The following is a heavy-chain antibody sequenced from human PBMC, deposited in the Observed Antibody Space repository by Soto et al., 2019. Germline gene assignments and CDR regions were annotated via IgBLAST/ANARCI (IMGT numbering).Heavy chain of an antibody. Sequence: PSETLSLTCAVSGGSISSGGYSWSWIRQPPGKGLEWIGYMYHSGSTYYNPSLKSRVTISIDRSKNQFSLKLSSVTAADTAVYYCAGGDRDKYYFDYWGQGTLVTVSS. V-gene: IGHV4-30-2*01. J-gene: IGHJ4*02. CDR3: AGGDRDKYYFDY. CDR1: GGSISSGGYS. D-gene: IGHD2-21*02. CDR2: MYHSGST.